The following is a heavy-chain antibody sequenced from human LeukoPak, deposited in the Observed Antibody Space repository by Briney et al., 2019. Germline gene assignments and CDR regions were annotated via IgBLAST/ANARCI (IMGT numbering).Heavy chain of an antibody. CDR3: ARDRGRYYDSRGFYWGYYFDS. CDR2: ICGSGDST. D-gene: IGHD3-22*01. Sequence: GGSLRLSCAASGFTFSSYAVNWVRQAPGKGLEWVSTICGSGDSTYYAGSVKGQFTISRDNSKDTLYLQMSSVRDDDTAVYYCARDRGRYYDSRGFYWGYYFDSWGQGILVTVST. CDR1: GFTFSSYA. V-gene: IGHV3-23*01. J-gene: IGHJ4*02.